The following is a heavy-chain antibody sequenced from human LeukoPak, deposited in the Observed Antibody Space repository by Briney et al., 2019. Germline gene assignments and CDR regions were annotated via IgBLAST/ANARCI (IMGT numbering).Heavy chain of an antibody. J-gene: IGHJ5*02. V-gene: IGHV3-23*01. Sequence: GGSLRLSCAASGFTFSNLAMSWVRQAPDKRLEWVAAITGGGHNTFHADSVKGRFTISRDNSKNTLYLTMNSLRAGDTALYFCAKGDLETCTGIRCYPLDRWGPGTLVTVSA. D-gene: IGHD2-21*02. CDR3: AKGDLETCTGIRCYPLDR. CDR1: GFTFSNLA. CDR2: ITGGGHNT.